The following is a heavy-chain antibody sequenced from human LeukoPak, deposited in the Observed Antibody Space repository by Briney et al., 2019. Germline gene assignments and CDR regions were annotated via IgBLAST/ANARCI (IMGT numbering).Heavy chain of an antibody. CDR3: AVSSGYYGY. D-gene: IGHD3-22*01. CDR2: IYYSGST. CDR1: GASISSSTDY. Sequence: PSETLSLTCTVSGASISSSTDYWGWIRQPPGKGLEWIANIYYSGSTYYNPSLKSRVTISVDKSKNQFSLKLSSVTAADTAVYYCAVSSGYYGYWGQGTLVTVSS. V-gene: IGHV4-39*07. J-gene: IGHJ4*02.